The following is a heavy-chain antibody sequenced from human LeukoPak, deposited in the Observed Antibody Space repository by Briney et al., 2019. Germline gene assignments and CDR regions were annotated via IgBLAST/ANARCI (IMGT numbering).Heavy chain of an antibody. Sequence: SETLSLTCAVSGGSISSGGYSWSWIRQPPGKGLEWIGEINHSGSTNYNPSLKSRVTISVDTSKNQFSLKLSSVTAADTAVYYCARRRIRSAAAGPQEPRYNWFDPWGQGTLVTVSS. D-gene: IGHD6-13*01. CDR2: INHSGST. CDR3: ARRRIRSAAAGPQEPRYNWFDP. CDR1: GGSISSGGYS. V-gene: IGHV4-34*01. J-gene: IGHJ5*02.